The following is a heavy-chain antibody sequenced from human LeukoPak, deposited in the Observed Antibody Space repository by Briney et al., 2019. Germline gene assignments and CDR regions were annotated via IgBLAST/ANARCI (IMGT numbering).Heavy chain of an antibody. CDR1: GGTFSSYA. D-gene: IGHD6-13*01. CDR3: ARGNYWGGSSWDPLDY. J-gene: IGHJ4*02. CDR2: IIPIFGTA. V-gene: IGHV1-69*06. Sequence: GASVKVSCKASGGTFSSYAISWVRQAPGQGLEWMGGIIPIFGTANYAQKFQGRVTITADKSTSTAYMELRSLRSDDTAVYYCARGNYWGGSSWDPLDYWGQGTLVTVSS.